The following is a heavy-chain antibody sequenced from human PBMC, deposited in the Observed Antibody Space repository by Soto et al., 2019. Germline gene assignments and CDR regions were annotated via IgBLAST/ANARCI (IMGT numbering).Heavy chain of an antibody. V-gene: IGHV3-30-3*01. CDR3: ARYLQQPDV. J-gene: IGHJ6*02. D-gene: IGHD6-13*01. CDR2: ISYDGSNK. Sequence: QVQLVESGGGVVQPGRSLRLSCAASGFTFSSYAMHWVRQAPGKGLEWVAVISYDGSNKYYADSVKGRFTISRDNSKNTLYLHMNSLRAEDTDVYYCARYLQQPDVWGQGTTVTVSS. CDR1: GFTFSSYA.